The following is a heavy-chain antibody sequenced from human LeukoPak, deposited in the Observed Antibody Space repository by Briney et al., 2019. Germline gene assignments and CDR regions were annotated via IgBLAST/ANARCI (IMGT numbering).Heavy chain of an antibody. V-gene: IGHV1-18*01. CDR2: ISTYNGNT. CDR3: AKDRWRDGSSSFDN. D-gene: IGHD6-6*01. J-gene: IGHJ4*02. CDR1: GYTFSSYS. Sequence: ASVKVSCKASGYTFSSYSINWVRQAPGQGLEWMGWISTYNGNTNYAQKLQGRATMTTDTSTSTAYMELRSLRPDDTAVYYCAKDRWRDGSSSFDNWGQGTLVTVSS.